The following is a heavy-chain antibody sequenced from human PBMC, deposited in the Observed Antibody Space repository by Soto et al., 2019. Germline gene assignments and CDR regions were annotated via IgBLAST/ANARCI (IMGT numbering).Heavy chain of an antibody. J-gene: IGHJ6*02. V-gene: IGHV1-46*01. CDR3: ASGVGRFRGDV. CDR1: GYTFTSYY. Sequence: QVQLVQSGAEVKKPGASVKVSCKAPGYTFTSYYMHWVRQAPGQGLEWMGIINPSDGRTNHAQKFQGRVTMTRYTSTSTVYMELSSLRSEDTAVYYCASGVGRFRGDVWGQGTTVSVSS. CDR2: INPSDGRT. D-gene: IGHD3-10*01.